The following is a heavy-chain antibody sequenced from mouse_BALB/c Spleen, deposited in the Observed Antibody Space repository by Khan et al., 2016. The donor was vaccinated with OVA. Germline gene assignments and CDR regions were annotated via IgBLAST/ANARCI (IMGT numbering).Heavy chain of an antibody. CDR1: GYSITSDYA. D-gene: IGHD1-1*01. J-gene: IGHJ2*01. CDR2: ISYSGRT. Sequence: EVQLQESGPGLVKPSQSLSLTCTVTGYSITSDYAWNWIRQFPGNKLEWMGYISYSGRTSYNPSLKSRIPITRDTSKNQFFLQLNSVTTEDTATXYCARSVTITTVVATDFDYWGQGTTLTVSS. V-gene: IGHV3-2*02. CDR3: ARSVTITTVVATDFDY.